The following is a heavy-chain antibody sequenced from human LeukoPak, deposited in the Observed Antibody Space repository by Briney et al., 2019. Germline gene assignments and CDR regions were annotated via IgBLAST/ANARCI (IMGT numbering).Heavy chain of an antibody. CDR2: ISGYNGNT. D-gene: IGHD4/OR15-4a*01. J-gene: IGHJ4*02. V-gene: IGHV1-18*01. CDR3: ARDVDSTMVLFDY. Sequence: ASVKVSCKASGYTFSSYGIIWVRQAPGQGLEWMGWISGYNGNTKYAQKVQDRVTMTTDTSTSTAYMELRSLRSDDTAVYYCARDVDSTMVLFDYWGQGTLVTVSS. CDR1: GYTFSSYG.